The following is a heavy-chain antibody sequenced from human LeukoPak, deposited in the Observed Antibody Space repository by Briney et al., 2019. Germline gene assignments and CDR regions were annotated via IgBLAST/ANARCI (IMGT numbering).Heavy chain of an antibody. Sequence: ASVKVSCKASGYTFTGYYMHWVRQAPGQGLEWMGIINPSGGSTSYAQKFQGRVTMTRDTSTSTVYMELSSLRSEDTAVYYCAREHLDSSGYNYFDYWGQGTLVTVSS. CDR1: GYTFTGYY. V-gene: IGHV1-46*01. J-gene: IGHJ4*02. CDR2: INPSGGST. D-gene: IGHD3-22*01. CDR3: AREHLDSSGYNYFDY.